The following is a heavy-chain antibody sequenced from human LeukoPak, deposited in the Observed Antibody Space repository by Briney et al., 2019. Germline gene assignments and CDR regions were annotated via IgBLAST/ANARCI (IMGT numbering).Heavy chain of an antibody. Sequence: SETLSLTCTVSGDSISSSSYYWGWIRQPPGKGLEWIGSIYYSGSTYYNPSLKSRVSISVDTSKDQFSLKLSSVTAADTAVYYCARHRDSSGWYDFDYWGQGTLVTVSS. CDR1: GDSISSSSYY. J-gene: IGHJ4*02. V-gene: IGHV4-39*01. CDR3: ARHRDSSGWYDFDY. D-gene: IGHD6-19*01. CDR2: IYYSGST.